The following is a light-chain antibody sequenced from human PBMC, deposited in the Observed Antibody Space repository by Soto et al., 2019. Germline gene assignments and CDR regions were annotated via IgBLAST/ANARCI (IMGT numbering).Light chain of an antibody. Sequence: EIVLTQSPGTLSLCPWEIATLSCRASQTVTNNYLAWYQQRPVQAPRLLIYDASNRATGIPARFSGSGSGTDFTLTISSLEPEDFAVYYCKQRSHWPPITFGQGTRLEIK. CDR2: DAS. J-gene: IGKJ5*01. CDR3: KQRSHWPPIT. CDR1: QTVTNNY. V-gene: IGKV3-11*01.